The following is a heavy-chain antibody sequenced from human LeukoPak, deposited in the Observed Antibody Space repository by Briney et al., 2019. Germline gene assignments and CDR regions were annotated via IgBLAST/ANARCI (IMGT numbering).Heavy chain of an antibody. D-gene: IGHD3-3*01. J-gene: IGHJ4*02. Sequence: GGSLRLSCAASGFTFSSYAMSWVRQAPGKGLEWVSAISGSGGSTYYADSVKGRFTISRDNSKNTLYLQMNSLKPEDTAVFYCAKETGFWSGVGVRYWGQGTLVTVSS. CDR3: AKETGFWSGVGVRY. V-gene: IGHV3-23*01. CDR1: GFTFSSYA. CDR2: ISGSGGST.